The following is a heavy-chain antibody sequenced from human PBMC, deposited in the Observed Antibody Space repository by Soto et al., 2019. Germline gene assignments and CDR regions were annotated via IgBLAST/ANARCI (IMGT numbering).Heavy chain of an antibody. D-gene: IGHD6-13*01. CDR3: ARDGDSGGWYFKFVY. J-gene: IGHJ4*02. Sequence: GASVKVSSRSSGGTFSSYAISWVRQAPGQGLEWMGGIIPIFGTANYAQKFQGRVTITADEPTSTAYMELSSLRSEDTAVYYCARDGDSGGWYFKFVYWGQGTLVTVSS. CDR2: IIPIFGTA. CDR1: GGTFSSYA. V-gene: IGHV1-69*13.